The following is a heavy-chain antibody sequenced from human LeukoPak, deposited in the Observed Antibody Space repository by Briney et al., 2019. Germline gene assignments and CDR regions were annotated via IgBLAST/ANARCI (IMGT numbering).Heavy chain of an antibody. V-gene: IGHV4-34*01. Sequence: SETLSLTCAVYGGSFSGYYWSWIRQPPGKGLEWIGEINHSGSTNYNPSLKSRVTISVDKSKNQFSLKLSSVTAADTAVYYCARNGRYSNLPSAAYYYYYMDVWGKGTTVTVSS. CDR3: ARNGRYSNLPSAAYYYYYMDV. D-gene: IGHD4-11*01. CDR2: INHSGST. CDR1: GGSFSGYY. J-gene: IGHJ6*03.